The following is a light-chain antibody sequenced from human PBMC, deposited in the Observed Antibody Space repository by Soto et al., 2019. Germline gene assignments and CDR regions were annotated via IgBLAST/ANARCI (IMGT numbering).Light chain of an antibody. V-gene: IGKV2-30*01. CDR3: MQATHWPPT. Sequence: DVVMTQSPLSLPVSRGQPASISCKSSQGLLYGDGHTYLNWFQLRPGQSPRRLIYKVSDRDSGVPDRFSGRGSGTDFTLKISRVEADEVGLYYCMQATHWPPTFGQGTKVDIK. CDR1: QGLLYGDGHTY. CDR2: KVS. J-gene: IGKJ1*01.